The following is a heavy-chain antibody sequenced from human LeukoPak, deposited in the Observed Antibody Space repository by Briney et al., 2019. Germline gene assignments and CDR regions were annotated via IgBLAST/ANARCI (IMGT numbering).Heavy chain of an antibody. V-gene: IGHV3-23*01. CDR2: ISATGGAT. CDR1: GFTFSTYW. D-gene: IGHD6-13*01. J-gene: IGHJ4*02. CDR3: AKRRDSSQGSHFDY. Sequence: PGGSLRLSCAASGFTFSTYWMNWVRQAPGKGLEWVSTISATGGATLYADSVKGRFTISRDNSRTTVYLHMNSLRAEDTAVYYCAKRRDSSQGSHFDYWGQGTLVTVSS.